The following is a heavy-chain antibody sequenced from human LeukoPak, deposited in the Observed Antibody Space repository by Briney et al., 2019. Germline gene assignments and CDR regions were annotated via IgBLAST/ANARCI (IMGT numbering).Heavy chain of an antibody. CDR3: ARDGHYTIYELRFDY. V-gene: IGHV3-9*01. D-gene: IGHD5/OR15-5a*01. CDR2: ISWNSGSI. CDR1: GFTFDDYA. J-gene: IGHJ4*02. Sequence: GGSLRLSCAASGFTFDDYAMHWVRQAPGKGLEWVSGISWNSGSIGYADSLKGRFTISRDNAENSLYLQMDSLRAEDTGVYYCARDGHYTIYELRFDYWGQGALVTVSS.